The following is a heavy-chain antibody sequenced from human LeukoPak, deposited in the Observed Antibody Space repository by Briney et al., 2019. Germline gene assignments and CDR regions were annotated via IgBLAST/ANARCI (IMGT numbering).Heavy chain of an antibody. D-gene: IGHD6-6*01. J-gene: IGHJ4*02. Sequence: GGSLRLSCAASGFTFSSYAMHWVRQAPGKGLEWVAVISYDGSNKYYADSVKGRFTISRDNSKNTLYLQMNSLRAEDTAVYYCARASGGYSSSSPNDWGQGTLVTVSS. V-gene: IGHV3-30-3*01. CDR1: GFTFSSYA. CDR2: ISYDGSNK. CDR3: ARASGGYSSSSPND.